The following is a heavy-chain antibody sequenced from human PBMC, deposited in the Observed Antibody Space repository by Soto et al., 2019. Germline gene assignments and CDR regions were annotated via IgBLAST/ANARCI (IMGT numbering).Heavy chain of an antibody. J-gene: IGHJ4*02. CDR3: ARARVSAAYDY. D-gene: IGHD6-13*01. Sequence: TLSLTCTVSGGSISSYYWSWIRQPPGKGLEWIGYIYYSGSTNYNPSLKSRVTISVDTSKNQFSLKLSSVTAADTAVYYCARARVSAAYDYWGQGTLVTVSS. V-gene: IGHV4-59*01. CDR1: GGSISSYY. CDR2: IYYSGST.